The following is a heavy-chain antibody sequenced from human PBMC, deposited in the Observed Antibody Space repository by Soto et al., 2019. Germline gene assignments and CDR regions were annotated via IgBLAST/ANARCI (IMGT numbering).Heavy chain of an antibody. D-gene: IGHD3-22*01. V-gene: IGHV1-18*01. Sequence: ASVKVSCKASGYTFSSYGITWVRQAPGQGLEWLGWTSANNDNTKYAQKLQGRVTMTTDTSTSTAYMELRSLRSDDTAVYYCARDANNYYDSSGYYTNYATDFWGQGPTVTVSS. J-gene: IGHJ6*02. CDR2: TSANNDNT. CDR3: ARDANNYYDSSGYYTNYATDF. CDR1: GYTFSSYG.